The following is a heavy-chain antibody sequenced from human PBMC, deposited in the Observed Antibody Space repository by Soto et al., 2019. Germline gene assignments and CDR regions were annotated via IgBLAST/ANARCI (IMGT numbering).Heavy chain of an antibody. CDR3: ARVHLTGNWFDP. J-gene: IGHJ5*02. D-gene: IGHD7-27*01. V-gene: IGHV4-61*08. Sequence: SETLSLTCTVSGGSIDSGDYYWSWIRQPPGKGLEWIGYVYYSGTTNYNPFRKSRVTISVDTSKNQFSLKLSSVTAADTAVYYCARVHLTGNWFDPWGQGTLVTVSS. CDR1: GGSIDSGDYY. CDR2: VYYSGTT.